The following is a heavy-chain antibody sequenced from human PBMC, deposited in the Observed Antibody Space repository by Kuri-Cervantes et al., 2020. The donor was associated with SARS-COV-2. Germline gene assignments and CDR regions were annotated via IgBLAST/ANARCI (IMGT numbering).Heavy chain of an antibody. J-gene: IGHJ4*02. V-gene: IGHV4-61*02. CDR2: IYTSGST. CDR3: ARGTIFGVYLFDY. Sequence: SETLSLTCTVSGGSISSGSYYWSWIRQPAGKGLEWIGRIYTSGSTNYNPSLKSRVTISVDTSKNQFSPKLSSVTAADTAVYYCARGTIFGVYLFDYWGQGTLVTVSS. CDR1: GGSISSGSYY. D-gene: IGHD3-3*01.